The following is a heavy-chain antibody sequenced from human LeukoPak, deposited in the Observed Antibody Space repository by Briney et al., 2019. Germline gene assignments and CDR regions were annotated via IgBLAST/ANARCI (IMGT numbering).Heavy chain of an antibody. J-gene: IGHJ4*02. D-gene: IGHD6-19*01. Sequence: SGRSLRLSCAASGFTFSNYGMHWVRQAPGKGLEWVAAIWYDGSNKYHADSVKGRFTISRDNSKNTLYLQMNSLRAEDTAVYYCARAMRIAVAGTDYWGQGTLVTVSS. CDR1: GFTFSNYG. CDR2: IWYDGSNK. V-gene: IGHV3-33*01. CDR3: ARAMRIAVAGTDY.